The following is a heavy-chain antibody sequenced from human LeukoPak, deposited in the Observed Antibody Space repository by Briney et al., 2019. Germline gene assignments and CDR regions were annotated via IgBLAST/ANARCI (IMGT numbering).Heavy chain of an antibody. CDR2: ISSSSSYI. J-gene: IGHJ4*02. V-gene: IGHV3-21*01. D-gene: IGHD5-18*01. CDR1: GFTFSSYS. Sequence: GGSLRLSCAASGFTFSSYSMNWVRQAPGKGLEWVSSISSSSSYIYYADSVKGRFTTSRDNAKNSLYLQMNSLRAEDTAVYYCARGGTAMVAFDYWGQGTLVTVSS. CDR3: ARGGTAMVAFDY.